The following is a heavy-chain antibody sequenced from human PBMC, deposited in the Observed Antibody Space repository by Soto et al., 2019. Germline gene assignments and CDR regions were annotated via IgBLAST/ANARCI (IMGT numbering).Heavy chain of an antibody. CDR1: SGSISSSNW. D-gene: IGHD2-15*01. J-gene: IGHJ6*03. V-gene: IGHV4-4*02. CDR2: IYHSGST. Sequence: PSETLSLTCAVSSGSISSSNWWSWVRQPPGKGLEWIGEIYHSGSTNYNPSLKSRVTISVDKSKNQFSLKLSSVTAADTAVYYCARAIVVVVAATLPCYYYMDVWGKGTTVTVSS. CDR3: ARAIVVVVAATLPCYYYMDV.